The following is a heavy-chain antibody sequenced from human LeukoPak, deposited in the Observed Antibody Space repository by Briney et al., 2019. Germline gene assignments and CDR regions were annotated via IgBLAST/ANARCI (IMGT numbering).Heavy chain of an antibody. CDR3: ARHFYGSGTYYHFDY. CDR1: GYSFTSYG. Sequence: ASVKVSCQASGYSFTSYGISWVQQAPGQGPEWMGWISPYNGNTNYAQKFQGRATMTTDTSTSTAYMELRSLRSDDTAVYYCARHFYGSGTYYHFDYWGQGTLVTVSS. V-gene: IGHV1-18*01. D-gene: IGHD3-10*01. J-gene: IGHJ4*02. CDR2: ISPYNGNT.